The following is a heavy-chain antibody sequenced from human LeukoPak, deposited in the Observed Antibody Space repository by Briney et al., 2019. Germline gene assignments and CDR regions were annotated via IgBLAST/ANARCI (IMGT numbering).Heavy chain of an antibody. J-gene: IGHJ4*02. D-gene: IGHD6-19*01. CDR3: ARISGWPPRGWCFDH. CDR2: IYPGDSDN. Sequence: GESLNISCKGSGYSFTSYWIGWVRQMPGKGLERMGIIYPGDSDNRYSPSFQGQVTISAAKSISTAYLQWSSLKASDTAMYSCARISGWPPRGWCFDHWGQGNLVTVSS. CDR1: GYSFTSYW. V-gene: IGHV5-51*01.